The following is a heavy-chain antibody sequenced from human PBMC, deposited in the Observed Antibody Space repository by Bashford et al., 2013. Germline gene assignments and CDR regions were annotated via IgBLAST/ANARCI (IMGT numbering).Heavy chain of an antibody. J-gene: IGHJ4*02. CDR3: AKDKDHSGYYNY. CDR2: VSGSGGST. D-gene: IGHD3-3*01. CDR1: GFTFSSYA. Sequence: GSLRLSCAASGFTFSSYATSWVRQAPGKGLEWVSAVSGSGGSTYYADSVKGRFTISRDNSKNTLFLQINNLRAEDTAVYHCAKDKDHSGYYNYWGQGILVTVSS. V-gene: IGHV3-23*01.